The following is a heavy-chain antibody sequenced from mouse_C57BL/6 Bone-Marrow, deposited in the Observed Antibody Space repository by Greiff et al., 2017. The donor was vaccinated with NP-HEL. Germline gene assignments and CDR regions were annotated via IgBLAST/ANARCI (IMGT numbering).Heavy chain of an antibody. D-gene: IGHD1-1*01. CDR2: INPNNGGT. J-gene: IGHJ1*03. V-gene: IGHV1-26*01. CDR3: ARSPYYYGSSLLFDV. CDR1: GYPFTDYY. Sequence: VQLQQSGPELVKPGASVKISCKASGYPFTDYYMNWVKQSHGKSLEWIGDINPNNGGTSYNQKFKGKATLTVDKSSSPAYMELRSLTSEDSAVYYCARSPYYYGSSLLFDVWGTGTTVTVSS.